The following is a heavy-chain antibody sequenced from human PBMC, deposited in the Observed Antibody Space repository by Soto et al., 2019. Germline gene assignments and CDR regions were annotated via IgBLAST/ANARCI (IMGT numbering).Heavy chain of an antibody. J-gene: IGHJ6*02. D-gene: IGHD2-8*01. CDR1: GVSISSGDYY. V-gene: IGHV4-30-4*01. Sequence: QVQLQESGPGLVKPSQSVSLTCTVSGVSISSGDYYWSWIRQPPGKGLEWIGYIYYSGNTNYAPSLGSRLTISIDTSRNQFSLHLMSVPAADTAIYYCARYTNFSPYYHGVDVWGQGTTVTVSS. CDR2: IYYSGNT. CDR3: ARYTNFSPYYHGVDV.